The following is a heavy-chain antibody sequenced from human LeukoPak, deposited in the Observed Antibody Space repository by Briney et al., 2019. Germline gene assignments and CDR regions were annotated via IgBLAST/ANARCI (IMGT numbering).Heavy chain of an antibody. J-gene: IGHJ5*02. CDR1: GYTFTNYD. CDR2: MNPKSNNR. CDR3: ARALKGNYYSGSGTYRWFAP. Sequence: GASVKVSCKASGYTFTNYDVNWVRQVTGQGLEWMGWMNPKSNNRGYAQKFQGRVTITTNTSISTAYMELSNLRSEDTAVYYCARALKGNYYSGSGTYRWFAPWGQGTLVTVSS. V-gene: IGHV1-8*03. D-gene: IGHD3-10*01.